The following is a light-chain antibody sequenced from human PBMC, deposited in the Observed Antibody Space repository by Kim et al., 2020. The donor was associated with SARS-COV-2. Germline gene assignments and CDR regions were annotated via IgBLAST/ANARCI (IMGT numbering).Light chain of an antibody. CDR1: QIVKTF. CDR3: VHYLRFRYT. V-gene: IGKV1-5*03. Sequence: EIQMTQSPSTLSASVGDRATLTCRASQIVKTFLAWYQQKPGKAPDLLIYQASSLPNGVPSRFSGSGSGTEFTLTINSLQPDDFATYYCVHYLRFRYTFRRGTKLDI. J-gene: IGKJ2*01. CDR2: QAS.